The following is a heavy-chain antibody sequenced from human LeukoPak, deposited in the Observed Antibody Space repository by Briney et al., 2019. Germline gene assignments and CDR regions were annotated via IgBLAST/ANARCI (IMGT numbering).Heavy chain of an antibody. D-gene: IGHD6-19*01. CDR1: GSTFSSYG. V-gene: IGHV3-30*18. J-gene: IGHJ4*02. CDR3: AKGGSGWYFDY. CDR2: ISYDGGDK. Sequence: GGSLRLSCAASGSTFSSYGMHWVRQAPGKGLEWAAIISYDGGDKYYADSVKGRFTISRDNSRNTLYLQMNSLRPEDTAVYYCAKGGSGWYFDYWGQGTLVTVSS.